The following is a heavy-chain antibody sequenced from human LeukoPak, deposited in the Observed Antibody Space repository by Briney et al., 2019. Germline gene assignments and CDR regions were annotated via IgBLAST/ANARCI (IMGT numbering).Heavy chain of an antibody. Sequence: ASVKVSCKASGYTFTGYYMHWVRQAPGQGLEWMGWMNPNSGHTGYAQKFQGRVTMTRTTSISTAYMELTSLTSEDSAVYYCARSIVGVRKRNDYWGQGTLVTVSS. J-gene: IGHJ4*02. CDR2: MNPNSGHT. D-gene: IGHD1-26*01. CDR1: GYTFTGYY. CDR3: ARSIVGVRKRNDY. V-gene: IGHV1-8*02.